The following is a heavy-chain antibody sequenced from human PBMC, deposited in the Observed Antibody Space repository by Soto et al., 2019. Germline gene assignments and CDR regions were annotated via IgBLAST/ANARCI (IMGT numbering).Heavy chain of an antibody. CDR3: ARRPAPRVATNYMDV. CDR1: GYTFTSYD. V-gene: IGHV1-8*01. Sequence: ASVKVSCKASGYTFTSYDINWVRQATGQGLEWMGWMNPNSGNTGYAQKFQGGVTMTRNTSISTAYMELSSLRSEDTAVYYCARRPAPRVATNYMDVWGKGTTVTVSS. D-gene: IGHD5-12*01. CDR2: MNPNSGNT. J-gene: IGHJ6*03.